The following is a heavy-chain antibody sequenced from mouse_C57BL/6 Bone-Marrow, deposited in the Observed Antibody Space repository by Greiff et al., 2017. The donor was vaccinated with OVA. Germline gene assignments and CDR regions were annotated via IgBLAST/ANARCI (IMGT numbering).Heavy chain of an antibody. CDR2: ISDGGSYT. Sequence: DVKLQESGGGLVKPGGSLKLSCAASGFTFSSYAMSWVRQTPEKRLEWVATISDGGSYTYYPDNVKGRFTISRDNAKNNLYLQMSHLKSEDTAMYYCARDNDYRYFDVWGTGTTVTVSS. CDR3: ARDNDYRYFDV. V-gene: IGHV5-4*01. J-gene: IGHJ1*03. CDR1: GFTFSSYA.